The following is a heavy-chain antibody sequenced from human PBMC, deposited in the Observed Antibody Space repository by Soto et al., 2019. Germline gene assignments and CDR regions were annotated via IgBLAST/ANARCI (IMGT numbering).Heavy chain of an antibody. D-gene: IGHD3-16*01. CDR2: ITGNGGST. Sequence: GGSLRLSCAGSGFAFDDYNMHWVRQIPGKRLEWVSLITGNGGSTYYADSVKGRFTISRDNSKHTLYLQMNSLRAEDTAVYYCAKRDWGRLRWLQYSPPFDYWGQGTLVTVSS. CDR1: GFAFDDYN. CDR3: AKRDWGRLRWLQYSPPFDY. J-gene: IGHJ4*02. V-gene: IGHV3-23*01.